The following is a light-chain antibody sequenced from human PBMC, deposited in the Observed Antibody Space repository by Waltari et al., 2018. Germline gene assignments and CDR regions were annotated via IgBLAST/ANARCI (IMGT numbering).Light chain of an antibody. Sequence: ETVLTQSPGTLSLSPGERATFTCRAGQSVSRALAWYQQKPGQAPRLLIYGTSNRATGIPDRFSGSGSGTDFSLTISRLEPEDVAVYFCQHYVRLPATFGQGTKVEIK. J-gene: IGKJ1*01. CDR1: QSVSRA. CDR2: GTS. CDR3: QHYVRLPAT. V-gene: IGKV3-20*01.